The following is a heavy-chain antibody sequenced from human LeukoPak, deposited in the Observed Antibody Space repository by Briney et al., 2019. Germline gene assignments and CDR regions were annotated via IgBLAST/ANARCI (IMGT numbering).Heavy chain of an antibody. J-gene: IGHJ4*02. CDR3: ARIYDFWRNYQYYFDY. CDR1: GFTFSSYE. Sequence: GGSLRLSCAASGFTFSSYEMNWVRQPPGKGLEWVSYISSSGSTIYYADSVKGRFTISRENAKHSLYLQMNSLRAEDTAVYYCARIYDFWRNYQYYFDYWGQGTLVTVSS. CDR2: ISSSGSTI. V-gene: IGHV3-48*03. D-gene: IGHD3-3*01.